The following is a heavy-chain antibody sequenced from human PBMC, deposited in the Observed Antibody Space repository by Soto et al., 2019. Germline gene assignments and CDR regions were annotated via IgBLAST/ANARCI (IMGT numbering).Heavy chain of an antibody. CDR1: GYTFTTYY. J-gene: IGHJ6*02. CDR3: ASQPFDYGGKVGYYYYGMDV. V-gene: IGHV1-46*01. D-gene: IGHD4-17*01. CDR2: INPNDGST. Sequence: GASVKVSCKASGYTFTTYYIHWVRQAPGQGLEWVGWINPNDGSTSYAQKFQGRVTMTRDTSTSTVYMELSSLRSGDTAVYYCASQPFDYGGKVGYYYYGMDVWGQGTTVTVSS.